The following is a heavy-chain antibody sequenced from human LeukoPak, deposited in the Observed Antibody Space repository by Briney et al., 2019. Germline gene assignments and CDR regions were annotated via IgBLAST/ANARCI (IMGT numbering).Heavy chain of an antibody. CDR1: GFTFSSYS. CDR2: ISSSSSTI. D-gene: IGHD3-22*01. CDR3: ARGVGTMIVVALYDY. V-gene: IGHV3-48*04. Sequence: GGSLRLSCAASGFTFSSYSMNWVRLAPGKGLEWVSYISSSSSTIYYADSVKGRFTISRDNAKNSLYLQMNSLRAEDTAVYCCARGVGTMIVVALYDYWGQGTLVTVSS. J-gene: IGHJ4*02.